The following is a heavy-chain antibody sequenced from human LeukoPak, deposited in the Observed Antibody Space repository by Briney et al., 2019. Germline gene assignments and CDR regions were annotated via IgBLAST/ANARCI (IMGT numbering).Heavy chain of an antibody. D-gene: IGHD2-15*01. CDR1: GFSFRSHG. CDR3: VRWADNKALDT. J-gene: IGHJ3*02. CDR2: IWYDGSEK. Sequence: GGSLRLSCGASGFSFRSHGMHWVRQAPGKGLEWVAVIWYDGSEKYYVDSVKGRFTISRDNSRNTLLLQMNNLRVDDTAVYYCVRWADNKALDTWGQGTVVIVSS. V-gene: IGHV3-33*01.